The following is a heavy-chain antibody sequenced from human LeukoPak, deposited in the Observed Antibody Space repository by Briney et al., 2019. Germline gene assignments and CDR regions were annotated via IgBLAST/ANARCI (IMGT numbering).Heavy chain of an antibody. CDR3: AREAPAAGTGVYYYYYMDV. V-gene: IGHV1-8*03. Sequence: ASVKVSCKASGYTFTSYDINWVRQATGQGLEWMGWMNPNSGNTGYAQKFQGRATITRNTSISTAYMELSSLRSEDTAVYYCAREAPAAGTGVYYYYYMDVWGKGTTVTVSS. D-gene: IGHD6-13*01. CDR1: GYTFTSYD. CDR2: MNPNSGNT. J-gene: IGHJ6*03.